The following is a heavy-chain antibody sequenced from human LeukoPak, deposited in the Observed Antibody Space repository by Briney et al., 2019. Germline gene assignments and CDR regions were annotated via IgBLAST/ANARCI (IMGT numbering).Heavy chain of an antibody. D-gene: IGHD3-3*01. CDR3: ARGLRFLEWANDY. J-gene: IGHJ4*02. CDR2: MNPNSGNT. Sequence: ASVQVSCKASGYTFTSYDINWVRQATGQGLEWMGWMNPNSGNTGYAQKFQGRVTITRNTSISTASMDLSSLRSEDTAVYYCARGLRFLEWANDYWGQGTLVSVSS. CDR1: GYTFTSYD. V-gene: IGHV1-8*03.